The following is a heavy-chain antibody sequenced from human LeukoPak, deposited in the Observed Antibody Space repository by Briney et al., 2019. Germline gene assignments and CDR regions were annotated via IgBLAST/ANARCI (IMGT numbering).Heavy chain of an antibody. CDR1: GGSISSSSYY. Sequence: SETLSLTCTVSGGSISSSSYYWGWIRQPPGKGLEWIGSIYYSGSTYYNPSLKSRVTISVDTSKNQFSLKLSSVTAADTAVYYCASLGLVGATQGEYYYYGMDVWGQGTTVTVSS. J-gene: IGHJ6*02. CDR3: ASLGLVGATQGEYYYYGMDV. CDR2: IYYSGST. V-gene: IGHV4-39*01. D-gene: IGHD1-26*01.